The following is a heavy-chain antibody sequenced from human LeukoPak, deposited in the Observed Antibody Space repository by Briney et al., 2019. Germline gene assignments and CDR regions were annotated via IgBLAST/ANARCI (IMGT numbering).Heavy chain of an antibody. CDR1: GFTFSSYA. J-gene: IGHJ4*02. CDR2: ISSNGGST. V-gene: IGHV3-64*04. Sequence: GGSLRLSCSAYGFTFSSYAMHWVRQAPGKGLEYVSAISSNGGSTYYTDSMKGRFTISRDNAKNSLYLQMNSLRAEDTAVYYCARDPGYSSGWPYYFDYWGQGTMVTVSS. CDR3: ARDPGYSSGWPYYFDY. D-gene: IGHD6-19*01.